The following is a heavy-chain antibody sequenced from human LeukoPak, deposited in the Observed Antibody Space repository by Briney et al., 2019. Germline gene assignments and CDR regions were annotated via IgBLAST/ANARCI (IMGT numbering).Heavy chain of an antibody. CDR3: ARGIRLVRGVITPNFDY. D-gene: IGHD3-10*01. V-gene: IGHV5-51*01. Sequence: GESLKVSCEGSGYTFTNYWIAWVRQMPGKGLEWMGIIYPGDSHATYSPSFQGQVTISTDKSIGTAYLQWSSLKASDTTMYYCARGIRLVRGVITPNFDYWGQGTLVTVSS. CDR2: IYPGDSHA. CDR1: GYTFTNYW. J-gene: IGHJ4*02.